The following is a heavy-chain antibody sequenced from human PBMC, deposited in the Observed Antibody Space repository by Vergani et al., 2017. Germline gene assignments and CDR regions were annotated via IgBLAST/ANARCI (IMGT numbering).Heavy chain of an antibody. Sequence: EVQLLESGGGLVQPGGSLRLSCAASGFTFSSYAMSWVRQAPGKGLEWVSAISGSGGSTYYADSVKGRFTISRDNSKNTLYLQMNSLRAEDTAVYYCVRVTGDGYRTFDYWGQGTLVTVSS. D-gene: IGHD5-24*01. J-gene: IGHJ4*02. CDR2: ISGSGGST. V-gene: IGHV3-23*01. CDR1: GFTFSSYA. CDR3: VRVTGDGYRTFDY.